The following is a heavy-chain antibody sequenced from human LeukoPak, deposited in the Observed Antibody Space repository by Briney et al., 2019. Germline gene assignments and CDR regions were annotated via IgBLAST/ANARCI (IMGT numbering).Heavy chain of an antibody. CDR3: AKDNSRFGEFDY. D-gene: IGHD3-16*01. Sequence: PGGSLRLSCAASGFTFDDYTMHWVRQAPGKGLEWVSLISWDGGSTYYADSVKGRFTISRDNSKNSLYLQMNSLRTEDTALYYCAKDNSRFGEFDYWGQGTLVTVSS. V-gene: IGHV3-43*01. CDR2: ISWDGGST. CDR1: GFTFDDYT. J-gene: IGHJ4*02.